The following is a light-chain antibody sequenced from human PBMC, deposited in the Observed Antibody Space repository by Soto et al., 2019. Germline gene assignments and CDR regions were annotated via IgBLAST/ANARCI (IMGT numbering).Light chain of an antibody. CDR1: QSLVHSDGKTY. CDR2: KVS. J-gene: IGKJ2*01. Sequence: DVVMTQSPLSLPVTLGQPASISCRSSQSLVHSDGKTYLNWFQQRPGQSPRRLIYKVSNRDSGVPDRFSGSGSGTDLTLKLSRVEAEDVGVYYCLQGTHWPPYTFGQGTKLASK. V-gene: IGKV2-30*02. CDR3: LQGTHWPPYT.